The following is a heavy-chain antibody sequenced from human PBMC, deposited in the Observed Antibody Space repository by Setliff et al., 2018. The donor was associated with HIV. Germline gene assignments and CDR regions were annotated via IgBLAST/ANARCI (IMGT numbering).Heavy chain of an antibody. CDR2: IAPNSGDT. Sequence: ASVKVSCKTSGYTFGYNYIHWVRQAPGQGLEWMGRIAPNSGDTKYAQKFEGRVTVTRDTSINTVYMEVSSLRSDDTAVYYCSRDVGVPGRGNTLDYWGQGTQVTVSS. D-gene: IGHD1-26*01. CDR1: GYTFGYNY. V-gene: IGHV1-2*06. J-gene: IGHJ4*02. CDR3: SRDVGVPGRGNTLDY.